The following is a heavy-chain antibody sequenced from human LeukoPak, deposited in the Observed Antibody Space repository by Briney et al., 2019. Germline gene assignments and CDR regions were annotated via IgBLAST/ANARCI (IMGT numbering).Heavy chain of an antibody. J-gene: IGHJ4*02. Sequence: GGSLRLSCAASGFTFSDYSMKWIRQAPGKGLEWVSSISTGSSYKYYGDSVKGRFTISRDNAKNSLYLQMNSLRAEDTAVYYCARGPTLIGVTGTWPLECWGQGTLVIVSS. CDR2: ISTGSSYK. D-gene: IGHD6-19*01. V-gene: IGHV3-21*01. CDR1: GFTFSDYS. CDR3: ARGPTLIGVTGTWPLEC.